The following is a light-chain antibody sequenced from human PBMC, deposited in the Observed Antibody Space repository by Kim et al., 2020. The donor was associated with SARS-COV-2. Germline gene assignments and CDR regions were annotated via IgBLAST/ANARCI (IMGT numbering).Light chain of an antibody. V-gene: IGLV3-21*04. Sequence: APGKTARITCGGNNIGTTSVHWYQQKPGQAPVLVIYYDSDRPAGIPERFSGSNSGNTATLTISRVEAGDEADYYCQVWDSSSDQAVFGGGTQLTVL. CDR2: YDS. J-gene: IGLJ2*01. CDR1: NIGTTS. CDR3: QVWDSSSDQAV.